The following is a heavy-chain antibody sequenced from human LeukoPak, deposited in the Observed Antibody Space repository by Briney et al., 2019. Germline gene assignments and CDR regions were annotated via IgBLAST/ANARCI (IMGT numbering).Heavy chain of an antibody. V-gene: IGHV3-48*04. J-gene: IGHJ6*02. CDR3: ARDTLVRWFHYYGMDV. D-gene: IGHD4-17*01. CDR1: GFTFSSYN. Sequence: PGGSLRLSCAASGFTFSSYNMNWVRQAPGKGLEWVSYISKDSTTIYYADSVKGRFTISRDNAKNSLYLQMNSLRAEDTAVYYCARDTLVRWFHYYGMDVWGQGTTVTVSS. CDR2: ISKDSTTI.